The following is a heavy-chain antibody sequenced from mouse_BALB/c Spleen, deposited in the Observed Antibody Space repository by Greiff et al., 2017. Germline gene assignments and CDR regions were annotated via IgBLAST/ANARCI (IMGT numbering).Heavy chain of an antibody. J-gene: IGHJ1*01. D-gene: IGHD2-1*01. CDR2: ISYDGSN. V-gene: IGHV3-6*02. Sequence: EVQLVESGPGLVKPSQSLSLTCSVTGYSITSGYYWNWIRQFPGNKLEWMGYISYDGSNNYNPSLKNRISITRDTSKNQFFLKLNSVTTEDTATYYCARAGALLPHFDVWGAGTTVTVSS. CDR3: ARAGALLPHFDV. CDR1: GYSITSGYY.